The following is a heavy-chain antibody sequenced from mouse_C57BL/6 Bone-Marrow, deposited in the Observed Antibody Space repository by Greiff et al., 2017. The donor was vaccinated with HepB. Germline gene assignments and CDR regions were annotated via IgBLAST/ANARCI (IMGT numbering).Heavy chain of an antibody. J-gene: IGHJ1*03. D-gene: IGHD1-1*01. CDR1: GFTFNTYA. CDR2: IRSKSSNYAT. Sequence: EVQGVESGGGLVQPKGSLKLSCAASGFTFNTYAMHWVRQAPGKGLEWVARIRSKSSNYATYYADSVKDRFTISRDDSQSMLYLQMNNLKTEDTAMYYCVREGYYYGSSYWYFDVWGTGTTVTVSS. CDR3: VREGYYYGSSYWYFDV. V-gene: IGHV10-3*01.